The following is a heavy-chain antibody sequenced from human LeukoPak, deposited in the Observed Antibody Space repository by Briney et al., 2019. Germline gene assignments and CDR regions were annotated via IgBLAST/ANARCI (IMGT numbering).Heavy chain of an antibody. CDR2: IYYSGST. CDR3: ARCHCSGGSCYSGYYYMDV. Sequence: SETLSLTCTVSGGFISSSSYYWGWIRQPPGKGLEWIGSIYYSGSTYYNPSLKSRVTISVDTSKNQFSLKLSSVTAADTAVYYCARCHCSGGSCYSGYYYMDVWGKGTTVTVSS. D-gene: IGHD2-15*01. J-gene: IGHJ6*03. V-gene: IGHV4-39*01. CDR1: GGFISSSSYY.